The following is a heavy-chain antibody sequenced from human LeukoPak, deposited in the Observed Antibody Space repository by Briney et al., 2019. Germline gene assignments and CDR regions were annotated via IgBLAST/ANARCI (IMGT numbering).Heavy chain of an antibody. V-gene: IGHV4-4*02. D-gene: IGHD2-2*01. J-gene: IGHJ3*02. CDR2: IYHSGST. Sequence: PSETLSLTCAVSGGSISSSNWWSWVRQPPGKGLEWIGEIYHSGSTNYNPSLKSRVTISVDKSKNQFSLKLSSVTAADTAVYYCAASRYCSSTSCYFRVRPRFSDAFDIWGQGTMVTVSS. CDR3: AASRYCSSTSCYFRVRPRFSDAFDI. CDR1: GGSISSSNW.